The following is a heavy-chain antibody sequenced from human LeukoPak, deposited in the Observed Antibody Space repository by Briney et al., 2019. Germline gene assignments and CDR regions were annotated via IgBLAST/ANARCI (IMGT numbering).Heavy chain of an antibody. CDR1: GYTFTGYY. J-gene: IGHJ4*02. CDR2: INPNSGGT. CDR3: ARDTSSGWYGEPKNYFDY. V-gene: IGHV1-2*02. Sequence: ASVKVSCKASGYTFTGYYMHWVRQAPGQGLEWMGWINPNSGGTNYAQKFQGRVTMTRDTSISTAYMELSRLRSDDTAVYYCARDTSSGWYGEPKNYFDYWGQGTLVTVSS. D-gene: IGHD6-19*01.